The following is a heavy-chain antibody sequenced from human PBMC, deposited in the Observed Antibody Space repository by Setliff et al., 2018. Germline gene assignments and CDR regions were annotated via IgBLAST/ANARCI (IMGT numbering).Heavy chain of an antibody. Sequence: ASVKVSCKASGGTFSSKAISWVRQAPGQGLEWMGGFIPSFGTANYAQKFQARVTMTADTSTKTVYMELRSLTSDDTAVYYCTRSRAPSVVLAADFDFWGQGTPVTVSS. V-gene: IGHV1-69*06. J-gene: IGHJ4*02. D-gene: IGHD2-21*01. CDR3: TRSRAPSVVLAADFDF. CDR1: GGTFSSKA. CDR2: FIPSFGTA.